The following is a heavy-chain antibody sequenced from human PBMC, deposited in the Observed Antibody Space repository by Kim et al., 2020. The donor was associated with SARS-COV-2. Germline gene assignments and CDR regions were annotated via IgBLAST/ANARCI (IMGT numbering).Heavy chain of an antibody. CDR2: FDPEDAET. V-gene: IGHV1-24*01. J-gene: IGHJ5*02. Sequence: ASVKVSCKVSGYTLIEISMYWVRQAPGKGLEWMGGFDPEDAETIYAQKFQGRVTMTEDTSTDTAYMELSSLRSEDTAVYYCATAPVVVIGGWFDPWGQGTLVTVSS. CDR3: ATAPVVVIGGWFDP. CDR1: GYTLIEIS. D-gene: IGHD3-22*01.